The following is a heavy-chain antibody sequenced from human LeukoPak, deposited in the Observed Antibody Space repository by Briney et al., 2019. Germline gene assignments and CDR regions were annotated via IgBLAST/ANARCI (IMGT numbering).Heavy chain of an antibody. D-gene: IGHD3-16*01. CDR1: GGSLSSYY. Sequence: SETLSLTCTVSGGSLSSYYWSWIRQPPGKGLEWIGYIYYSGSTNYNPSLKSRVTISVDTSKNQFSLKLSSVTAADTAVYYCARDGQLGDYFDYWGQGTLVTVSS. V-gene: IGHV4-59*12. CDR2: IYYSGST. CDR3: ARDGQLGDYFDY. J-gene: IGHJ4*02.